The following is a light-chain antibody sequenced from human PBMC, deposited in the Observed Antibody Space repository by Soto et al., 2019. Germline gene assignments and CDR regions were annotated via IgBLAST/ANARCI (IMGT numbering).Light chain of an antibody. Sequence: QAVVTQPPSVSEAPRQRVTISCSGSSSNIGNNAVNWYQQLQGKAPKLLIYYDDLLPSGVSDRFSGSKSCTSASLAISGLQSEDEADYYCAAWDDSLNGVVFGGGTKLTVL. CDR2: YDD. J-gene: IGLJ2*01. CDR3: AAWDDSLNGVV. CDR1: SSNIGNNA. V-gene: IGLV1-36*01.